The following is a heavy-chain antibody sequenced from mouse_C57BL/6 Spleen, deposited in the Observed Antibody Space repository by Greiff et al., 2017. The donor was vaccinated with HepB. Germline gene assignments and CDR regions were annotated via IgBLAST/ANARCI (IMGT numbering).Heavy chain of an antibody. Sequence: VQLQQSGAELVKPGASVKISCKASGYAFSSYWMNWVKQRPGKGLEWIGQIYPGDGDTNYNGKFKGKATLTADKSSSTAYMQLSSLTSEDSAVYFCARRGYYSDRDYWGQGTTLTVSS. CDR3: ARRGYYSDRDY. J-gene: IGHJ2*01. CDR2: IYPGDGDT. D-gene: IGHD2-13*01. V-gene: IGHV1-80*01. CDR1: GYAFSSYW.